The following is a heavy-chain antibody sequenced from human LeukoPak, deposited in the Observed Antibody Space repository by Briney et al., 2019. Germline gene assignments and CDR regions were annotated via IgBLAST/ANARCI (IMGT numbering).Heavy chain of an antibody. CDR1: GYTFTGYY. D-gene: IGHD3-22*01. Sequence: GASVKVSCKASGYTFTGYYMHWVRQAPGQGLEWMGWISAYNGNTNYAQKLQGRVTMTTDTSTSTAYMELRSLRSDDTAVYYCARDRRYYDSSGDDYWGQGTLVTVSS. CDR3: ARDRRYYDSSGDDY. CDR2: ISAYNGNT. V-gene: IGHV1-18*04. J-gene: IGHJ4*02.